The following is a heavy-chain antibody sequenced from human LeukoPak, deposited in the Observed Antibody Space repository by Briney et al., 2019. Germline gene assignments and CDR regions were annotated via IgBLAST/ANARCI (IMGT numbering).Heavy chain of an antibody. J-gene: IGHJ2*01. CDR1: GFRFSSHD. CDR3: ARANLGVEDWYFDL. V-gene: IGHV3-13*01. CDR2: IGIAGET. Sequence: GGSLRLSCAAAGFRFSSHDMHWVRQPTGKGLEWVSGIGIAGETFYAESVEGRFTISRINAKNPFDLQMNSLRAGDTAVYYCARANLGVEDWYFDLWGRGTLVTVSS. D-gene: IGHD2-2*01.